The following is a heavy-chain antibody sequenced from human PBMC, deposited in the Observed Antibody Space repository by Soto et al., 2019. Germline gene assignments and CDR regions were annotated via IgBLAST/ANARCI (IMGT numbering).Heavy chain of an antibody. J-gene: IGHJ4*02. CDR1: GFTFSSYG. CDR2: IWYDGSNK. V-gene: IGHV3-33*01. CDR3: ARDRRYGSGSYQDY. D-gene: IGHD3-10*01. Sequence: QVQLVESGGGVVQPGRSLRLSCAASGFTFSSYGMHWVRQAPGKGLEWVAVIWYDGSNKYYADSVKGRFTISRDNSKNTLYLQMNRLRAEDTAVYYCARDRRYGSGSYQDYWGQGTLVTVSS.